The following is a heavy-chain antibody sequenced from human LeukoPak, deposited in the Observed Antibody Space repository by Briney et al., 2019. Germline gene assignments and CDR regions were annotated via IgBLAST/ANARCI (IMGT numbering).Heavy chain of an antibody. CDR2: ITDSGSST. CDR3: AKSSTSQRGYYGMDV. D-gene: IGHD6-25*01. Sequence: GGSLRLSSASSGFTFSNYAMSWVRQAPGNGLEWVSFITDSGSSTYYADSVKGGFTISRDSSKNTLSLQMNSMRVEDTGVYFCAKSSTSQRGYYGMDVWGQGTTVTVSS. CDR1: GFTFSNYA. V-gene: IGHV3-23*01. J-gene: IGHJ6*02.